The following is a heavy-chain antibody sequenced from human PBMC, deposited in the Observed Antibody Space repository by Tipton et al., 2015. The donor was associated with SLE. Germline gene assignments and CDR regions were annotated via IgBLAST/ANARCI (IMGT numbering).Heavy chain of an antibody. J-gene: IGHJ4*02. CDR1: GFTISSYW. D-gene: IGHD7-27*01. CDR3: TGHWG. V-gene: IGHV3-7*01. Sequence: SLRLSCAASGFTISSYWMNWVRQAPGKGLEWVANIKQDGSAKNYVDSVKGRFIISRDNAKNSLYLQMNSLRSEDTAVYYCTGHWGWGQGTLVTVSA. CDR2: IKQDGSAK.